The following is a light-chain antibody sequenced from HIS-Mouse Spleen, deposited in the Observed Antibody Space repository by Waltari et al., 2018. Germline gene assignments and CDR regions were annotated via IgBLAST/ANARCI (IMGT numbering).Light chain of an antibody. CDR3: SSYTSSSTLV. Sequence: QSALTQPASVSGSPGQSITISCPGTSSDVGGYNYVSWYQQHPGKAPKLMLYEVSNRPSGVSNRFSGSKSGNTASLTISGLQAEDEADYYCSSYTSSSTLVFGGGTKLTVL. V-gene: IGLV2-14*01. CDR2: EVS. CDR1: SSDVGGYNY. J-gene: IGLJ3*02.